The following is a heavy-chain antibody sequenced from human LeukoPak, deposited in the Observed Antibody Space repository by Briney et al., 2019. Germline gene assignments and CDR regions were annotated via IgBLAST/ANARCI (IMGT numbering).Heavy chain of an antibody. J-gene: IGHJ4*02. Sequence: SETLSLTCNVSGGSISSGGYYWTWIRQPPGKGLELIGFTYYSGSTYYNPSLKSRVTISVDTSKNQFSLKLSSVTAADTAVYYCARHELVAGTPLDYWGQGTLVTVSS. D-gene: IGHD6-19*01. CDR1: GGSISSGGYY. V-gene: IGHV4-30-2*03. CDR2: TYYSGST. CDR3: ARHELVAGTPLDY.